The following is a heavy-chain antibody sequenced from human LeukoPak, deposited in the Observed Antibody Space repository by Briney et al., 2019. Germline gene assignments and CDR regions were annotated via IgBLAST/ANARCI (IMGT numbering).Heavy chain of an antibody. CDR3: ARGVTGTYFRR. J-gene: IGHJ4*02. CDR1: GGSFSGYY. V-gene: IGHV4-34*01. Sequence: SETLSLTCAVYGGSFSGYYWSWIRQPPGKGLEWIGEINHSGSTNYNPSLKSRVTISVDTSKNQFSLKLSSVTAADTAVYYCARGVTGTYFRRWGQGTLVNGSS. CDR2: INHSGST. D-gene: IGHD1-20*01.